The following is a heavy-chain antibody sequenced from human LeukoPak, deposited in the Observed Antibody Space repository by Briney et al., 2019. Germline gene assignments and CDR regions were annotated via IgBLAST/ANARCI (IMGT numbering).Heavy chain of an antibody. Sequence: SVKVSCKASGYTFTSYDINWVRQATGQGLEWMGWMNPNSGNTGYAQKFQGRVTMTRNTSISTAYMELNSLKTEDTAVYYCTTDPYCGGDCKAVFDYWGQGTLVTVSS. D-gene: IGHD2-21*02. CDR1: GYTFTSYD. CDR2: MNPNSGNT. V-gene: IGHV1-8*01. CDR3: TTDPYCGGDCKAVFDY. J-gene: IGHJ4*02.